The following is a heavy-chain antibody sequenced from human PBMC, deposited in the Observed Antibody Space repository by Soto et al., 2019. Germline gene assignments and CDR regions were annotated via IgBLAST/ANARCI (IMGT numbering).Heavy chain of an antibody. CDR3: ARATTVTDY. V-gene: IGHV3-72*01. D-gene: IGHD4-17*01. J-gene: IGHJ4*02. CDR1: GFIFSDHY. Sequence: GGSLRLSCAASGFIFSDHYMDWVRQAPGKGLEWVGRTRNKANSHTTEYAASVKGRFTISRDDSKNSLYLQMNSLKIEDTAVYYCARATTVTDYWGQGTLFTVSS. CDR2: TRNKANSHTT.